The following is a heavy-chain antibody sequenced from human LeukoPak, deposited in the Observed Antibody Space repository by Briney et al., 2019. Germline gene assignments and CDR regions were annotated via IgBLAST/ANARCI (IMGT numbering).Heavy chain of an antibody. D-gene: IGHD6-19*01. V-gene: IGHV3-11*01. CDR1: GFTFSDYY. CDR2: ISSSGSTI. Sequence: GGSLRLSCAASGFTFSDYYMSWIRQAPGKGLEWVSYISSSGSTIYYADSVKGRFTISRDNAKNSLYLQMNSLRAEDTAVYYCAKDGGIAVADLDAFDIWGQGTMVTVSS. J-gene: IGHJ3*02. CDR3: AKDGGIAVADLDAFDI.